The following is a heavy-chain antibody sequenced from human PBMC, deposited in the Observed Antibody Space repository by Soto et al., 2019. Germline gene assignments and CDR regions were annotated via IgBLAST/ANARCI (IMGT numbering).Heavy chain of an antibody. CDR1: GFTFSSYW. J-gene: IGHJ4*02. D-gene: IGHD6-19*01. CDR2: IYSDGSTT. V-gene: IGHV3-74*01. CDR3: ARTVAVSDSDY. Sequence: EVQLVESGGGLVQPGGSLRLSCAASGFTFSSYWMHWVRQAPGKGLVWVSRIYSDGSTTNYADSVKGRFTISRDNAKNTLYLQMNSLRAEDTAVYYCARTVAVSDSDYWGQGTLVTVSS.